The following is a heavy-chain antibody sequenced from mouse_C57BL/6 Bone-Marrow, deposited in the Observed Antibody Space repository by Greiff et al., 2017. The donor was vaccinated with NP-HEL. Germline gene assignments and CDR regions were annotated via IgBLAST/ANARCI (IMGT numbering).Heavy chain of an antibody. CDR1: GYTFTDYY. CDR2: INPYNGGT. J-gene: IGHJ2*01. CDR3: APSDGY. V-gene: IGHV1-19*01. Sequence: VHVKQSGPVLVKPGASVKMSCKASGYTFTDYYMNWVKQSHGKSLEWIGVINPYNGGTSYNQKFKGKATLTVDKSSSTAYMELNSLTSEDSAVYYCAPSDGYWGQGTTLTVSS.